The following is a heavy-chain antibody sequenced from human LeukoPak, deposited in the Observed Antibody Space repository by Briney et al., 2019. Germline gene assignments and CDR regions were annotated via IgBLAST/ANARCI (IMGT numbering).Heavy chain of an antibody. CDR2: ISSSGSTI. V-gene: IGHV3-11*04. CDR3: ARVDSAGGFDY. CDR1: GFSVSSNY. D-gene: IGHD6-13*01. J-gene: IGHJ4*02. Sequence: GGSLRLSCAVSGFSVSSNYMNWVRQAPGKGLEWVSYISSSGSTIYYADSVKGRFTISRDNAKNSLYLQMNSLRAEDTAVYYCARVDSAGGFDYWGQGTLVTVSS.